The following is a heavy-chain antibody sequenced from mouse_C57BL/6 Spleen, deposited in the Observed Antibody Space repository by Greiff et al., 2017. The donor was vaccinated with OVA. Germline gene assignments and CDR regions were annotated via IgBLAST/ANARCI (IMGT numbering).Heavy chain of an antibody. V-gene: IGHV1-55*01. Sequence: VQLQQPGAELVKPGASVKMSCKASGYTFTSYWITWVKQRPGQGLEWIGDLYPGSGSTNYNEKFKSKATLTVDTSSSTAYMQLSSLTSEDSAVYYCARSGYSNFYFDYWGQGTTLTVSS. CDR1: GYTFTSYW. CDR2: LYPGSGST. J-gene: IGHJ2*01. CDR3: ARSGYSNFYFDY. D-gene: IGHD2-5*01.